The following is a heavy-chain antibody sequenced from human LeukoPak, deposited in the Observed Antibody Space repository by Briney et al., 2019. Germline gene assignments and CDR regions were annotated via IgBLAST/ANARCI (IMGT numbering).Heavy chain of an antibody. J-gene: IGHJ4*02. CDR3: ARGSSQYESGGFFPTIDQPYYFDY. CDR1: RGSFSTYA. CDR2: FIPFFAIT. D-gene: IGHD3-22*01. V-gene: IGHV1-69*04. Sequence: APVKVSCTASRGSFSTYAITWVRQAPGQGLEWLGRFIPFFAITTYAAKFQCRVTISAEKSANIDYMELTRLTFADTAVYYCARGSSQYESGGFFPTIDQPYYFDYWGQGTLVTVAS.